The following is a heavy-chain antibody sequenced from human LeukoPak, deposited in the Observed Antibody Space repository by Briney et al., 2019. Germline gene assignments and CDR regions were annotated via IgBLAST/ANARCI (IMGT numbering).Heavy chain of an antibody. V-gene: IGHV4-34*01. CDR1: GGSFSGYY. CDR2: INHSGGT. CDR3: ARDPATPSANNWFDP. J-gene: IGHJ5*02. D-gene: IGHD2-2*01. Sequence: SETLSLTCAVYGGSFSGYYWSWIRQPPGKGLEWIGEINHSGGTKYNPSLKSRVTISVDTSKNQFSLKLSSVTAADTAMYYCARDPATPSANNWFDPWGQGTLVTVSS.